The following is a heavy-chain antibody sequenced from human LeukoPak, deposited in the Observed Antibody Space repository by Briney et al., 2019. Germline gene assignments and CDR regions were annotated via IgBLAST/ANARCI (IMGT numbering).Heavy chain of an antibody. Sequence: GGSLRLSCAASGFTFRNSDMHWVRQAPGKGPEWVAFIQADGGNKYYADSVKGRFTISRDNSKNTLYLQMNSLRAEDTAVYYCARAPYGSGSYSGSDYWGQGTLVTVSS. CDR3: ARAPYGSGSYSGSDY. V-gene: IGHV3-30*02. CDR1: GFTFRNSD. J-gene: IGHJ4*02. D-gene: IGHD3-10*01. CDR2: IQADGGNK.